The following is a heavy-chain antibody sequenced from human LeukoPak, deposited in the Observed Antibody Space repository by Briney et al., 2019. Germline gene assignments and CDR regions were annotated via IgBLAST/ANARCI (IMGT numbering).Heavy chain of an antibody. CDR1: GFTFSSYG. D-gene: IGHD2-2*01. CDR3: AKAAGLTRRGHWFDP. Sequence: GGSLRLSCAASGFTFSSYGMHWVRQAPGKGLEWVAVISYDGSNKYYADSVKGRFTISRDNSKNTLYLQMNSLRAEDTAVYYCAKAAGLTRRGHWFDPWGQGTLVTVSS. CDR2: ISYDGSNK. J-gene: IGHJ5*02. V-gene: IGHV3-30*18.